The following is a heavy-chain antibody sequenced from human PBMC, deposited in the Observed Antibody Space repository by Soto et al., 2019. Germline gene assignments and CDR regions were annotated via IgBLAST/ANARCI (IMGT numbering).Heavy chain of an antibody. CDR1: GYTLINYG. CDR2: ISGYNGNT. CDR3: AREGAGITIFGVVPLYGMDV. J-gene: IGHJ6*02. D-gene: IGHD3-3*01. Sequence: ASVKVSCKASGYTLINYGISWVRQAPGQGLEWMGWISGYNGNTKYAEKFQGRVTVTTDTSTSTAYMELRSLRSDDTAVYYCAREGAGITIFGVVPLYGMDVWGQGTTVTVSS. V-gene: IGHV1-18*04.